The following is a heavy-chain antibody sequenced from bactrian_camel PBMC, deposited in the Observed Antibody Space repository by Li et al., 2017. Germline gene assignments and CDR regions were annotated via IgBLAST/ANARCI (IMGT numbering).Heavy chain of an antibody. Sequence: VQLVESGGGLVQPGTSARLSCVASEFSLYMVWVRQAPGKGLEWVSAINWSGDSTYYADSVKGQFTISRDNAKNTVYLQMNSLKPEDTAVYYCVTDIRANEHASWKYWGQGTQVTVS. CDR3: VTDIRANEHASWKY. V-gene: IGHV3-1*01. J-gene: IGHJ4*01. CDR2: INWSGDST. D-gene: IGHD1*01. CDR1: EFSLY.